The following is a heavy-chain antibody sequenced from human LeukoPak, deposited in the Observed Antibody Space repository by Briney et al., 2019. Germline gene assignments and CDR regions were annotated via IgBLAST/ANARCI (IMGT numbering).Heavy chain of an antibody. J-gene: IGHJ3*02. V-gene: IGHV4-34*01. D-gene: IGHD2-15*01. CDR1: GGSFSGYY. CDR2: INHSGST. Sequence: SETLSLTCAVYGGSFSGYYWSWIRQPPGKGLEWIGEINHSGSTNYNPSLKSRATISVDTSKNQFSLKLSSVTAADTAVYYCARGRVYCSGGSCSLAFDIWGQGTMVTVSS. CDR3: ARGRVYCSGGSCSLAFDI.